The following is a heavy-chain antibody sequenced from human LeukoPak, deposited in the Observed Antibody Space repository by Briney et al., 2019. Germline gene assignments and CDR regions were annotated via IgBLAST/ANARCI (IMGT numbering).Heavy chain of an antibody. Sequence: GRSLRLSCAGSGFTFSSYGMHWVRQAPGKGLEWVAVIWYDGSNKYYADSVKGRFTISRDNSKNTLYLQMNSLRAEDTAVYYCARGDFWSGYKIDYWGQGTLVTVSS. D-gene: IGHD3-3*01. CDR1: GFTFSSYG. V-gene: IGHV3-33*01. J-gene: IGHJ4*02. CDR3: ARGDFWSGYKIDY. CDR2: IWYDGSNK.